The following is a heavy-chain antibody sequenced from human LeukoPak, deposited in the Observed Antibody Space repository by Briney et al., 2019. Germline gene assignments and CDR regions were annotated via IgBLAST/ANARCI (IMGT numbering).Heavy chain of an antibody. CDR3: ARDHCSGGSCYYAFDI. V-gene: IGHV4-59*01. J-gene: IGHJ3*02. Sequence: SETLSLTCTVSGGSISSYYWSWIRQPPGKGLDWIGYIYYSGSTNYNPSLKSRVTISVDTSKNQFSLKLSSVTAADTAVYYCARDHCSGGSCYYAFDIWGQGTMVTVSS. CDR1: GGSISSYY. D-gene: IGHD2-15*01. CDR2: IYYSGST.